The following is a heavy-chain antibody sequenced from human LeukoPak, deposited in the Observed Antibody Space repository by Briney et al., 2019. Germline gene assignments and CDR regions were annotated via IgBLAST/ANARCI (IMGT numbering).Heavy chain of an antibody. J-gene: IGHJ4*02. CDR3: AKRLIVVVVAAH. D-gene: IGHD2-15*01. Sequence: GGSLRLSCAASGFTFSSYEMNWVRQAPGKGLEWVAFIRCDGSNKYYADSVKGRFTISRDNSKNTLYLQMNSLRAEDTAVYYCAKRLIVVVVAAHWGQGTLVTVSS. V-gene: IGHV3-30*02. CDR1: GFTFSSYE. CDR2: IRCDGSNK.